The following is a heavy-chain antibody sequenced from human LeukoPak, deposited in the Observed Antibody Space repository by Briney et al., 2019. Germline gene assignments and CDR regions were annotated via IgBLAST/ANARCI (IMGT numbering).Heavy chain of an antibody. Sequence: SETLSLTCTVSGGSISSYYWSWIRQPPGKGLEWIGYIYYSGSTNYNPSLKSRVTISVDTSKNQFSLKLSSVTAADTAVYYCARGRMTTVTRSLSSYHYYGMDVWGQGTTVTVSS. J-gene: IGHJ6*02. CDR3: ARGRMTTVTRSLSSYHYYGMDV. V-gene: IGHV4-59*01. D-gene: IGHD4-17*01. CDR1: GGSISSYY. CDR2: IYYSGST.